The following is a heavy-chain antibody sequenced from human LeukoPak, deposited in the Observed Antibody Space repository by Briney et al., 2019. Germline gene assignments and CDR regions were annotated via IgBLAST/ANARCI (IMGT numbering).Heavy chain of an antibody. CDR2: ISGSGGST. D-gene: IGHD2-15*01. J-gene: IGHJ4*02. CDR1: GFTFSSYA. Sequence: GGSLRLSCAASGFTFSSYAMSWVRQAPGKGLEWVSAISGSGGSTYYADSVKGRFTISRDNSKNTLYLQMNSLRAEDTAVYYCAKVPHIYCSGGSCYYDYWGQGTLVTVSS. V-gene: IGHV3-23*01. CDR3: AKVPHIYCSGGSCYYDY.